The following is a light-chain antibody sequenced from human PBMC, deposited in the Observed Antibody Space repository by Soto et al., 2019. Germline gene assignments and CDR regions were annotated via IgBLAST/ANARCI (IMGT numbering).Light chain of an antibody. J-gene: IGKJ1*01. CDR2: AAS. CDR3: QQSYSSPPT. Sequence: DIQMTQSPSSLCASVEDRVIITCRASQSISNHLNWYQQTQGKAPKILIFAASSLQSGVPSRFSGSRSGPDFTLSISSLQPEDFSTYYCQQSYSSPPTFGQGTKVDI. V-gene: IGKV1-39*01. CDR1: QSISNH.